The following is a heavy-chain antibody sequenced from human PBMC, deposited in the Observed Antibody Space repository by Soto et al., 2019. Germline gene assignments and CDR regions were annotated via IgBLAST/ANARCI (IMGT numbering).Heavy chain of an antibody. CDR2: INQDGNED. CDR3: ARTGDGHHDFLDY. J-gene: IGHJ4*02. Sequence: HPGGSLRLSCAASGFSFTRYGMHWVRQAPGKGLEWVANINQDGNEDNLLDSVKGRFTISRDNAKNSLFLQMNSLRVDDTAVYYCARTGDGHHDFLDYWGQGALVTVSS. CDR1: GFSFTRYG. V-gene: IGHV3-7*01. D-gene: IGHD1-1*01.